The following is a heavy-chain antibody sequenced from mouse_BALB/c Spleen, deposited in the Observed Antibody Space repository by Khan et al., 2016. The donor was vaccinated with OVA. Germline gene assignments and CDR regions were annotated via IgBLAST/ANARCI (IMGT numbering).Heavy chain of an antibody. J-gene: IGHJ3*01. Sequence: EVQLKESGPDLVKPSQSLSLTCTVTGYSITSGYNWHWIRQFPGNKLEWMGNIHDSGSTNYNPSLKSRISITRDTSKNQFFLQLNSVTTETTATYSCAGLRQVSSFAYWGQGTLVPVSA. CDR2: IHDSGST. CDR3: AGLRQVSSFAY. V-gene: IGHV3-1*02. D-gene: IGHD1-3*01. CDR1: GYSITSGYN.